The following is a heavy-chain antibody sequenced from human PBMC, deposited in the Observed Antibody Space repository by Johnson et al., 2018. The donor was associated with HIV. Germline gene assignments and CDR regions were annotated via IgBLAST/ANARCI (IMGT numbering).Heavy chain of an antibody. CDR3: AGGIRVAGGNDAFDI. CDR2: ISYDGSNK. J-gene: IGHJ3*02. D-gene: IGHD6-19*01. CDR1: GFTFSSYA. V-gene: IGHV3-30*04. Sequence: QVQLVESGGGVVQPGRSLRLSCAASGFTFSSYATHWVRQAPGKGLEGVAVISYDGSNKYYADSVQGRFTISRDNSKNTLYLQMNSLRAEDTAVYYCAGGIRVAGGNDAFDIWGQGTMVTVSS.